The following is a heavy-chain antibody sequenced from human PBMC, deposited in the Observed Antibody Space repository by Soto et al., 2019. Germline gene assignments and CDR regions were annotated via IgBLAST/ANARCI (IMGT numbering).Heavy chain of an antibody. D-gene: IGHD3-10*01. J-gene: IGHJ2*01. CDR1: GYTFTSYG. CDR3: ARVIPYGSGSYDPSYWYFDL. V-gene: IGHV1-18*01. Sequence: QVQLVQSGAEVKKPGASVKVSCKASGYTFTSYGISWVRQAPGQGLEWMGWISAYNGNTNYAQKLQGRVTMTTDTSTSTAYMELRSLRSHDTAVYYCARVIPYGSGSYDPSYWYFDLWGRGTLVTVSS. CDR2: ISAYNGNT.